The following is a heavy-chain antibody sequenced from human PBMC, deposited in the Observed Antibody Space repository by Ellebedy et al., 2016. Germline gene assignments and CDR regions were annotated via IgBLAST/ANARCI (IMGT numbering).Heavy chain of an antibody. Sequence: ASVKVSCKASGLTFTTYSISWLRQAPGQGLEWMGWITPYNCNTVSALNFQGRVTMDTDTSTSTAYMDLKNLRSDDTAVYYCAVSLGDIGTPWWFDPWGQGTLVTVSS. D-gene: IGHD2-15*01. CDR1: GLTFTTYS. J-gene: IGHJ5*02. CDR3: AVSLGDIGTPWWFDP. CDR2: ITPYNCNT. V-gene: IGHV1-18*04.